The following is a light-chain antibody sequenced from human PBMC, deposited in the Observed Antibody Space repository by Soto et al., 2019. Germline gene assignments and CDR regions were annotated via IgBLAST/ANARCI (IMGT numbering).Light chain of an antibody. Sequence: QSALTQPASVSGSPGQSITISCTGTSSDVGGYNHVAWYQQHPGKAPKIIIYDVSNRPSGVSNRFSGSKSGNTASLTISGLQAEDEADSYCSSNTGSRTTPVVFGGGTKVTVL. V-gene: IGLV2-14*01. J-gene: IGLJ2*01. CDR3: SSNTGSRTTPVV. CDR1: SSDVGGYNH. CDR2: DVS.